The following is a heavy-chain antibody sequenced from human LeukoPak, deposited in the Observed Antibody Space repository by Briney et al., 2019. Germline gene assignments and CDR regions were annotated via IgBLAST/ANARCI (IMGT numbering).Heavy chain of an antibody. J-gene: IGHJ4*02. V-gene: IGHV3-30-3*01. CDR3: ASMYSSSWYFDY. Sequence: PGGSLRLSCAASGFTFSSYAMHWVRQAPGKGLEWVAVISYDGSNKYYADSVKGRFTISRDNAKNSLYLQMNSLRAEDTAVYYYASMYSSSWYFDYWGQGTLVTVSS. CDR2: ISYDGSNK. D-gene: IGHD6-13*01. CDR1: GFTFSSYA.